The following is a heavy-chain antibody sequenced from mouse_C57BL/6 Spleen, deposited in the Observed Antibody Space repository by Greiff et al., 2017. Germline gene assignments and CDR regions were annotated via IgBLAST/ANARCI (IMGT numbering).Heavy chain of an antibody. J-gene: IGHJ2*01. CDR2: LNPSTGGT. Sequence: VQLKQSGPELVKPGASVKISCKASGYSFTGYYMNWVKQSPEKSLEWIGELNPSTGGTTYNQKFKAKATLTVDKSSSTAYMQLKSLTSEDSAVYYCARGLQGTYFDYWGQGTTLTVSS. CDR3: ARGLQGTYFDY. V-gene: IGHV1-42*01. CDR1: GYSFTGYY. D-gene: IGHD6-1*01.